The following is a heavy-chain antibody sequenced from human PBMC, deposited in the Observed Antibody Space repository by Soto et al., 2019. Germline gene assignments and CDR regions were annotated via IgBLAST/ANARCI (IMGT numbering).Heavy chain of an antibody. J-gene: IGHJ4*02. D-gene: IGHD2-15*01. V-gene: IGHV3-23*01. CDR1: GFTFSSYA. CDR2: ISGSGGST. Sequence: GGSLRLSCAASGFTFSSYAMSWVRQAPGKGLEWVSAISGSGGSTYYADSVKGRFTISRDNSKNTLYLQMNSLRAEDTAVYYCATTPGIVVVVAPQPIDYWGQGTLVTVSS. CDR3: ATTPGIVVVVAPQPIDY.